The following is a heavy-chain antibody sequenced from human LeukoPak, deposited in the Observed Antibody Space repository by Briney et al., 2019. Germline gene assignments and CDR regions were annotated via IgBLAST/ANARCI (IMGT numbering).Heavy chain of an antibody. Sequence: GGSLRLSCAASGFTFSSYSMNWVRQAPGKGLEWVSSISSSNSYIYYADSVKGRFTISRDNAKNSLYLQMNNLRAEDTAVYYCARDGDYYDSSGYALPYYWGQGTLVTVSS. V-gene: IGHV3-21*01. CDR3: ARDGDYYDSSGYALPYY. CDR2: ISSSNSYI. J-gene: IGHJ4*02. CDR1: GFTFSSYS. D-gene: IGHD3-22*01.